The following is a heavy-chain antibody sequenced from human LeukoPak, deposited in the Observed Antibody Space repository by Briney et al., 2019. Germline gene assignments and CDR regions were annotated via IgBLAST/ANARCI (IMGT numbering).Heavy chain of an antibody. CDR1: GFTFSSYA. Sequence: PGGSLRLSCAASGFTFSSYAMSWVRQAPGKGLEWVSAISGSGGSTYYADSVKGRFTISRDNSKNTLYLQMNSLRAEDTAVYYCAKDSTRGVEMATDDAFDIWGQGTMVTVSS. CDR3: AKDSTRGVEMATDDAFDI. J-gene: IGHJ3*02. CDR2: ISGSGGST. V-gene: IGHV3-23*01. D-gene: IGHD5-24*01.